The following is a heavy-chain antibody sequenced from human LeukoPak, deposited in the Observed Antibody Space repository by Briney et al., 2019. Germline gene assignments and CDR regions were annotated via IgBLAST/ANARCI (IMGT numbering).Heavy chain of an antibody. Sequence: SETLSLPCTVSGGSISSSSYYWGWIRQPPGKGLEWIGSIYYSGSTYYNPSLKSRVTISVDTSKNQFSLKLSSVTAADTAVYYCASRNYDFWSGYIPFDYWGQGTLVTVSS. CDR3: ASRNYDFWSGYIPFDY. D-gene: IGHD3-3*01. CDR1: GGSISSSSYY. J-gene: IGHJ4*02. V-gene: IGHV4-39*07. CDR2: IYYSGST.